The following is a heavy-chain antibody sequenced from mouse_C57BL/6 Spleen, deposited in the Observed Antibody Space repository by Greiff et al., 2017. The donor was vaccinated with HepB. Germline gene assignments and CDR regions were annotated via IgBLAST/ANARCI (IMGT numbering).Heavy chain of an antibody. J-gene: IGHJ1*03. D-gene: IGHD1-1*01. CDR1: GYAFSSYW. Sequence: QVQLQQSGAELVKPGASVKISCKASGYAFSSYWMNWVKQRPGKGLEWIGQIYPGDGDTNYNGKFKGKATLTADKSSSTAYMQLSSLTSEDSAVYFCARLNYYGSRNFDVWGTGTTVTVSS. CDR2: IYPGDGDT. CDR3: ARLNYYGSRNFDV. V-gene: IGHV1-80*01.